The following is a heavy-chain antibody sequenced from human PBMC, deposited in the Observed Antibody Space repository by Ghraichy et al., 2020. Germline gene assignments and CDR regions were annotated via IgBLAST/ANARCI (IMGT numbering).Heavy chain of an antibody. CDR3: VRSITVSAA. J-gene: IGHJ5*02. Sequence: LSLTCAASGFTVSNSYMTWVRQAPGKGLQWVSLIYSGCSTNYADSVKGRFTISRDNSKNTLYLQMNSLRAEDTAVYYCVRSITVSAAWGQGTLVTVSS. D-gene: IGHD1-14*01. CDR1: GFTVSNSY. CDR2: IYSGCST. V-gene: IGHV3-53*01.